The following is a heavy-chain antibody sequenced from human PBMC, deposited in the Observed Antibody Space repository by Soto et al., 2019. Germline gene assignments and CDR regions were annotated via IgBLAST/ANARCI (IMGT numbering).Heavy chain of an antibody. D-gene: IGHD6-19*01. CDR2: IGSRGDST. V-gene: IGHV3-23*01. Sequence: EVHLLESGGVLVQPGGSLRLSCAASGFTFSSFAMSWVRQAPGKGLEWVSAIGSRGDSTYYAYSVKGRFTISRDNSKNTLYLQMNSLRAEDTAVYYCAKDLIYGYNSGRPFDSWGQGTLVTVSS. J-gene: IGHJ4*02. CDR1: GFTFSSFA. CDR3: AKDLIYGYNSGRPFDS.